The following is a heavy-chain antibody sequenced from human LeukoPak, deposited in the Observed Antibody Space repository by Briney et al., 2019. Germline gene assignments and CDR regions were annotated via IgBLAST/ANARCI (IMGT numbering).Heavy chain of an antibody. CDR2: IKEDGSEK. CDR1: GFTFSSYW. Sequence: PGGSLRPSCAASGFTFSSYWMSWVRQAPGKGLEWVANIKEDGSEKYYVDSVKGRFTISRDNAKNSPYLQMNSLRAEDTAVYYCARDIVVVVAARYYYYGMDVWGQGTTVTVSS. V-gene: IGHV3-7*01. CDR3: ARDIVVVVAARYYYYGMDV. J-gene: IGHJ6*02. D-gene: IGHD2-15*01.